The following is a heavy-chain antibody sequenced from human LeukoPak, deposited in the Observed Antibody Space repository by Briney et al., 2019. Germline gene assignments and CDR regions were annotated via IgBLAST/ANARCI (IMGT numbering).Heavy chain of an antibody. J-gene: IGHJ3*02. Sequence: SETLSLTCTVSGGSITSDHWNWIRQPPGKGLEWIGCIYYSGSTYYNPSLKSRVTISVDMSKNQFSLRLTSVTAADTAVYYCARRNDFDIWGQGTLVTVSS. CDR3: ARRNDFDI. CDR1: GGSITSDH. CDR2: IYYSGST. V-gene: IGHV4-59*01.